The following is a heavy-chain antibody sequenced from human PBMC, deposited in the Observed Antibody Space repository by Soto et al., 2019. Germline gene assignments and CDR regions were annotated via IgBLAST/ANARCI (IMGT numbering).Heavy chain of an antibody. CDR3: ARDRPRITIFGVVNQAGGSTYGMDV. CDR2: ISSSGSTI. V-gene: IGHV3-48*03. Sequence: EVQLVESGGGLVQPGGSLRLSCAASGFTFSSYEMNWVRQAPGKGLEWVSFISSSGSTIYYADSVKGRFTISRDNAKNSLYLQMNSLRAEDTAVYYCARDRPRITIFGVVNQAGGSTYGMDVWGQGTTVTVSS. CDR1: GFTFSSYE. D-gene: IGHD3-3*01. J-gene: IGHJ6*02.